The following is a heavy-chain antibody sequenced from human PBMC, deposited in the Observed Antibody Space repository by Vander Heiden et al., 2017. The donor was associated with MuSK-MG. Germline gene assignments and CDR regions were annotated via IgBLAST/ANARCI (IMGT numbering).Heavy chain of an antibody. CDR1: GFTFSSYE. J-gene: IGHJ4*02. V-gene: IGHV3-48*03. CDR2: ISSSGTTI. CDR3: ARVTDYVVRY. D-gene: IGHD4-17*01. Sequence: EVQLVESGGGLVQPGGSLRLSCAASGFTFSSYEMNWVRQAPGKGLEWVSYISSSGTTIYYADPVKGRFTISRDNAKNSLYLQMNSLRAEDTAVYYCARVTDYVVRYWGQGTLVTVSA.